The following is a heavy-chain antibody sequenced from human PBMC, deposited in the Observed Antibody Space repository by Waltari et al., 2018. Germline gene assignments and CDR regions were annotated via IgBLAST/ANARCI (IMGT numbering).Heavy chain of an antibody. J-gene: IGHJ5*02. D-gene: IGHD6-13*01. Sequence: QLQLPESCPGLVTPSEPLSLTCPVSGDPISSCHYYCGWIRQPPGKGLEWIGRVYYSGTTYYNPSLKSRVTISVDTSKNQFALKVSSVTAADTAVYYCARLIAANWFDPWGQVTLVTVSS. CDR2: VYYSGTT. V-gene: IGHV4-39*07. CDR3: ARLIAANWFDP. CDR1: GDPISSCHYY.